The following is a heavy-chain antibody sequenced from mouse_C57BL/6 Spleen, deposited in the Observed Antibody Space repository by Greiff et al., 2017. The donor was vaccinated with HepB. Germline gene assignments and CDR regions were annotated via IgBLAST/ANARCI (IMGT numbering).Heavy chain of an antibody. D-gene: IGHD2-4*01. Sequence: EVHLVESGGGLVKPGGSLKLSCAASGFTFSSYAMSWVRQTPEKRLEWVATISDGGSYTYYPDNVKGRFTISRDNAKNNLYLQMSHLKSEDTAMYYCARDGDYAHYYAMDYGGQGTSVTVSS. CDR2: ISDGGSYT. CDR1: GFTFSSYA. CDR3: ARDGDYAHYYAMDY. J-gene: IGHJ4*01. V-gene: IGHV5-4*01.